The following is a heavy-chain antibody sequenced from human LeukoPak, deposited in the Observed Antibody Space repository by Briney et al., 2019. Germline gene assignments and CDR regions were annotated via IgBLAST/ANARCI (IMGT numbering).Heavy chain of an antibody. CDR3: ARSSDYGDYEYFLH. CDR1: GVPLSGYYY. Sequence: SQTLSLTCTVSGVPLSGYYYWTWIRQPAGKGLEWIRRVSSSGTPEYNPSLKNRVAISVNPSESRFFLTVTSVTAADTAVYYCARSSDYGDYEYFLHWGEGTLVSVA. V-gene: IGHV4-61*02. J-gene: IGHJ1*01. CDR2: VSSSGTP. D-gene: IGHD4-17*01.